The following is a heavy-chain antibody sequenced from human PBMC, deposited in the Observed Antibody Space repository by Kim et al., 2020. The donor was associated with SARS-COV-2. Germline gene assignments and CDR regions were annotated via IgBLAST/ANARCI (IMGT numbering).Heavy chain of an antibody. D-gene: IGHD2-2*01. CDR3: GRDLVASGVDQ. CDR1: GNTFTGHY. Sequence: ASVKVSCKASGNTFTGHYIHWFRQAPGQGLEWVGRIDPKSGATNYAQKFQDRVTMTRDTSISTLYMELSRLRSDDTAVFYCGRDLVASGVDQWGQGTLVT. CDR2: IDPKSGAT. V-gene: IGHV1-2*06. J-gene: IGHJ4*02.